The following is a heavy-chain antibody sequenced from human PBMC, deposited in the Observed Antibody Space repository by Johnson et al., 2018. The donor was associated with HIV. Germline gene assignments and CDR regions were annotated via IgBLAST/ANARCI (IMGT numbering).Heavy chain of an antibody. Sequence: VQLVESGGGLVQPGRSLRLSCAASGFTFDDYAMHWVRQAPGKGLEWVSGISWNSDDMTYYADSVKGRFTISRVNSKNTLNVQMHSLRVDDTAVYYCAKRATVVSGSPSDAFDIWGQGTMVTVSS. D-gene: IGHD4-23*01. CDR2: ISWNSDDMT. CDR1: GFTFDDYA. CDR3: AKRATVVSGSPSDAFDI. J-gene: IGHJ3*02. V-gene: IGHV3-9*01.